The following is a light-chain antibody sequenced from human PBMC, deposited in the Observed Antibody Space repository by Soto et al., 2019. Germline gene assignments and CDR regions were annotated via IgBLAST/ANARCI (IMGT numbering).Light chain of an antibody. CDR1: SSNIGSNT. CDR3: AAWDDSLNGVV. V-gene: IGLV1-44*01. Sequence: QSVLTQPPSASETPGQRVTISCSGSSSNIGSNTVSWYQQLPGTAPKLLIYTNNQRPSGVPDRFSGSKSGTSASLAISGLQSEDEADYYCAAWDDSLNGVVFGGGTKRTVL. J-gene: IGLJ2*01. CDR2: TNN.